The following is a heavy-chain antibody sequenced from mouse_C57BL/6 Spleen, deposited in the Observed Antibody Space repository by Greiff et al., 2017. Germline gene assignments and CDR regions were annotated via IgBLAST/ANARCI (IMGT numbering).Heavy chain of an antibody. Sequence: QVQLQQSGPELVKPGASVKISCKASGYAFSSSWMNWVKQRPGKGLEWIGRIYPGDGDTNYNGKFKGTATLTADKSSSTAYMQLSSLTSEDSAVYVCARVDGNYAMDYWGQGTSVTVSS. V-gene: IGHV1-82*01. CDR1: GYAFSSSW. J-gene: IGHJ4*01. CDR2: IYPGDGDT. CDR3: ARVDGNYAMDY. D-gene: IGHD2-1*01.